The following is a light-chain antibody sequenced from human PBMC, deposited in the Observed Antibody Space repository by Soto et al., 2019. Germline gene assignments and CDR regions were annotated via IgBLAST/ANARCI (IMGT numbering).Light chain of an antibody. CDR1: QSVSSS. J-gene: IGKJ2*02. Sequence: IVVTQSPATLSLSPGDRATLSCRASQSVSSSLALYQQKPGQAHRLLIYDASNRATGIPATFSESGSGTDFPLTIIRLEPEDFEVYSCQRHSNWPRRTFGQATKLEIK. V-gene: IGKV3-11*01. CDR3: QRHSNWPRRT. CDR2: DAS.